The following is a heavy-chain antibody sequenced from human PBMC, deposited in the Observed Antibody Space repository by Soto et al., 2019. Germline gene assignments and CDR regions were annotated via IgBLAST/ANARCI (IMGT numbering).Heavy chain of an antibody. V-gene: IGHV1-69*01. J-gene: IGHJ6*02. D-gene: IGHD3-16*01. CDR3: ASGGEYYDENLPHSYFFGMHV. CDR2: IIPIFGKA. Sequence: QVQLVQSGAEVKKPGSSVKVSCKASGGTFSNYPITWVRRAPGQGLEWLGGIIPIFGKADYTQKFQGRVTITADEPTSTAYMEISSLRSEDTAVYYCASGGEYYDENLPHSYFFGMHVWGPGTTVTVSS. CDR1: GGTFSNYP.